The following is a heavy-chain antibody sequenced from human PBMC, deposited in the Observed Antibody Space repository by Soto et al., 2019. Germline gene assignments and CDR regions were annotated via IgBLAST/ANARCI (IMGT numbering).Heavy chain of an antibody. V-gene: IGHV1-69*01. Sequence: QVQLVQSGAEVKKPGSSVKVSCKASGGTFSSYAISWVRQAPGQGLEWMGGIIPIFGTANYAQKFQGRVTITADESTSTAYMELSRLRSEDTSVYDCAGDISEVGPGYYFDYWGQGTLVTVS. CDR2: IIPIFGTA. D-gene: IGHD1-26*01. CDR1: GGTFSSYA. CDR3: AGDISEVGPGYYFDY. J-gene: IGHJ4*02.